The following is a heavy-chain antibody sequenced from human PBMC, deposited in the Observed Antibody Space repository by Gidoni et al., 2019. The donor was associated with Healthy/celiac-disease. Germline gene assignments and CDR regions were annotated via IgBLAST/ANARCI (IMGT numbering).Heavy chain of an antibody. CDR1: GGSVSSGSYY. J-gene: IGHJ2*01. Sequence: QVQLQEAGPGLVKPSETLSLTCSVSGGSVSSGSYYWSWIRQPPGKGLELIGYIYYSGSTNYNPSLKSRVTISVDMSKNQFSLKLSSVTAADTAVYYCARAGSGYYPHWYFDLWGRGTLVTVSS. CDR3: ARAGSGYYPHWYFDL. D-gene: IGHD3-22*01. CDR2: IYYSGST. V-gene: IGHV4-61*01.